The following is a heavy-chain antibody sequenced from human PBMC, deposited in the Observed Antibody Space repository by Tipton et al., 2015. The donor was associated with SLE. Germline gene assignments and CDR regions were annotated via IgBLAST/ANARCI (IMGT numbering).Heavy chain of an antibody. J-gene: IGHJ6*02. CDR1: GFTFSTYG. CDR2: ISYDGSNK. Sequence: QLVQSGGGVVQPGRSLRLSCAASGFTFSTYGMHWVRQAPGKGLEWVAVISYDGSNKYYADSVKGRFTISRDNSKNTLYLQMNSLRGEDTAVYFCAGELSYYGMDVWGQGTTVTVSS. CDR3: AGELSYYGMDV. D-gene: IGHD4/OR15-4a*01. V-gene: IGHV3-30*03.